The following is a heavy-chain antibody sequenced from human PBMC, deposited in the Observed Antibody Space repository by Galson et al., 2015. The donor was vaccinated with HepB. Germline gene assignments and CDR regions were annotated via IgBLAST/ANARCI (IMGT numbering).Heavy chain of an antibody. J-gene: IGHJ4*02. CDR2: ISHDGSNK. D-gene: IGHD6-13*01. CDR3: AKVTYSSNYYFDY. Sequence: SLRLSCAASGFTFSSYGMHWVRQAPGKGLEWVAVISHDGSNKYYADSVKGRFTISRDNSKNTLYLQMNSLRAEDTAVYYCAKVTYSSNYYFDYWGQGTLVTVSS. CDR1: GFTFSSYG. V-gene: IGHV3-30*18.